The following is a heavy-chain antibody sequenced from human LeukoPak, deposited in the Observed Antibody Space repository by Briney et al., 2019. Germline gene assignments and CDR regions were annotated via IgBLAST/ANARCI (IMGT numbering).Heavy chain of an antibody. Sequence: ASVKVSCKASGGTFSSYAISWVRQAPGQGLKWMGGIIPIFGTANYAQKFQGRVTITTDESTSTAYMELSSLRSEDTAVYYCATFSTSRDYYYYYMDVWGKGTTVTVSS. CDR2: IIPIFGTA. CDR3: ATFSTSRDYYYYYMDV. J-gene: IGHJ6*03. V-gene: IGHV1-69*05. D-gene: IGHD5/OR15-5a*01. CDR1: GGTFSSYA.